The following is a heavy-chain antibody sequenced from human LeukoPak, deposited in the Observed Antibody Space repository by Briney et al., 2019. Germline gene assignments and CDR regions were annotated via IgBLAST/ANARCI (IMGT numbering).Heavy chain of an antibody. CDR2: IYYSGST. V-gene: IGHV4-59*01. CDR1: GGSMSSYY. Sequence: PSKTLSLTCTVSGGSMSSYYWSWIRQPPGKGLEWIGYIYYSGSTNYNPSLKSRVTISVDTSKNQFTLKLSSVTAADTAVYYCARGRYGWLPFDYWGQGTLVTVSS. CDR3: ARGRYGWLPFDY. J-gene: IGHJ4*02. D-gene: IGHD3-16*01.